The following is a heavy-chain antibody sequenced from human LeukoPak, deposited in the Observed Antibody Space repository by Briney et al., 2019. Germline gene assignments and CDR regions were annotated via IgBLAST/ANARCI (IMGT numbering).Heavy chain of an antibody. CDR1: GGSISSGSYY. CDR3: AREGGDFWSGSGDHFDY. D-gene: IGHD3-3*01. Sequence: PSETLSLTCTVSGGSISSGSYYWSWIRQPAGKGLEWIGRTHTTGSTNHNPSLKSRVTISMNTSGNQFSLKLSSVTAADTAVYYCAREGGDFWSGSGDHFDYWGQGTLVTVSS. CDR2: THTTGST. J-gene: IGHJ4*02. V-gene: IGHV4-61*02.